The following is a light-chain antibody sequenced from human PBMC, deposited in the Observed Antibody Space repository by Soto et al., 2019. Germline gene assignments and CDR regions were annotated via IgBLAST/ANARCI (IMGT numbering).Light chain of an antibody. CDR1: SSDVGGYNY. Sequence: QSALTQPASVSGSPGQSITISCTGTSSDVGGYNYVSWYQQHPGKAPKLMIYDVSNRPSGVSNRFSGSKSGNTASLTISGLQAEDEADYYCSSYTSSSLCVFGTGTKLTVL. CDR3: SSYTSSSLCV. V-gene: IGLV2-14*01. J-gene: IGLJ1*01. CDR2: DVS.